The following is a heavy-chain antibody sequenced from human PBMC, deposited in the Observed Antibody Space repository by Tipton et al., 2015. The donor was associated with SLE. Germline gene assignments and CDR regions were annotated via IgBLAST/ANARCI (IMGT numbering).Heavy chain of an antibody. CDR3: ARDYYDSSGGDAFDI. CDR2: IYTSGST. J-gene: IGHJ3*02. V-gene: IGHV4-4*07. D-gene: IGHD3-22*01. Sequence: TLSLTCTVSGGSISSYYWSWIRQPAGKGLEWIGRIYTSGSTNYNPSLKSRVTMSVDTSKNQFSLKLSSVTAADTAVYYCARDYYDSSGGDAFDIWGQGTMVTVAS. CDR1: GGSISSYY.